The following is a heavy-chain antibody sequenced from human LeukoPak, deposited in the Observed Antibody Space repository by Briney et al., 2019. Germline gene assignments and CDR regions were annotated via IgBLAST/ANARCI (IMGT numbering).Heavy chain of an antibody. CDR3: ARGRVSYYYMDV. CDR2: IRSKTHGYAT. V-gene: IGHV3-73*01. Sequence: GGSLRLSCAASGFTFSGSAMHWVRQASGKGLEWVGRIRSKTHGYATAFAESLKGRFTISRDDSKNTTYLQMSSLKTEDTAVYYCARGRVSYYYMDVWGKGTTVTVSS. D-gene: IGHD6-13*01. J-gene: IGHJ6*03. CDR1: GFTFSGSA.